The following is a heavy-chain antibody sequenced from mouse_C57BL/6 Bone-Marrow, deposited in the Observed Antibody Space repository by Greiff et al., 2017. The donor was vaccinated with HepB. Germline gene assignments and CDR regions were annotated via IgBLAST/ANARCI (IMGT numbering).Heavy chain of an antibody. CDR3: TTPITTVVATDWYFDV. Sequence: VQLKQSGAELVRPGASVKLSCTASGFNIKDDYMHWVKQRPEQGLEWIGWIDPENGDTEYASKFQGKATITADTSSNTAYLQLSSLTSEDTAVYYCTTPITTVVATDWYFDVWGTGTTVTVSS. V-gene: IGHV14-4*01. J-gene: IGHJ1*03. CDR2: IDPENGDT. D-gene: IGHD1-1*01. CDR1: GFNIKDDY.